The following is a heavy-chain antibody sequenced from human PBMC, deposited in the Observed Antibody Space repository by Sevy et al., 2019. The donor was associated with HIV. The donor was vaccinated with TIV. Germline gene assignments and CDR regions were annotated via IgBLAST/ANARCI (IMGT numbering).Heavy chain of an antibody. V-gene: IGHV1-2*02. Sequence: ASVKVSCKASGYIFTDYYIHWVRQAPGQGLEWMAWINSDSGVTNYAQKFQGEVTMTRDTSLSTAYLELTRLKSNDTAIYYCARLTTQPTSDLYGMDVWGQGTTVTVSS. D-gene: IGHD4-17*01. CDR1: GYIFTDYY. CDR2: INSDSGVT. J-gene: IGHJ6*02. CDR3: ARLTTQPTSDLYGMDV.